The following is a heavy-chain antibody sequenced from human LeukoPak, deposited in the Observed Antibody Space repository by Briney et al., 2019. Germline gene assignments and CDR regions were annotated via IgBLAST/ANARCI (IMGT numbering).Heavy chain of an antibody. CDR1: GFTFDDYA. J-gene: IGHJ3*02. CDR3: AKELSSGWYPQDAFDI. D-gene: IGHD6-19*01. Sequence: PGGSLRLSCAASGFTFDDYAMHWVRQAPGKGLEWVSGISWNSGSIGYADSVKGRFTISRDNAKNSLYLQMNSLRAEDTALYYCAKELSSGWYPQDAFDIWGQGTMVTVSS. CDR2: ISWNSGSI. V-gene: IGHV3-9*01.